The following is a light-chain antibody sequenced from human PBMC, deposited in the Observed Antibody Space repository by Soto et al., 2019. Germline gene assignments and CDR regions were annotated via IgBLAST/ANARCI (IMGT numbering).Light chain of an antibody. J-gene: IGKJ2*01. Sequence: EIVMTQSPATLSVSPGERAILSCRASQSVSSNLAWYQQKSGQAPRLLIYDASTRATGIPARFSGSGSGTEFTLTISSLQPDDFATYYCQQYNSYSPTFGQGTKLEIK. V-gene: IGKV3D-15*01. CDR2: DAS. CDR1: QSVSSN. CDR3: QQYNSYSPT.